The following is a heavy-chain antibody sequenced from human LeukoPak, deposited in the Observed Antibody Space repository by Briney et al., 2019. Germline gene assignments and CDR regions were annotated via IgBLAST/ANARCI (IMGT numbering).Heavy chain of an antibody. CDR2: INHSGST. CDR3: ARVLCGYYYYYMDV. D-gene: IGHD2-21*01. J-gene: IGHJ6*03. V-gene: IGHV4-34*01. CDR1: GGSFSGYY. Sequence: SETLSLTCAVYGGSFSGYYWSWIRQPPGKGLEWIGEINHSGSTNYNPSLKSRVTISVDTSKNQFSLKLSSVTAADTAVYYCARVLCGYYYYYMDVWGKGTTVTVSS.